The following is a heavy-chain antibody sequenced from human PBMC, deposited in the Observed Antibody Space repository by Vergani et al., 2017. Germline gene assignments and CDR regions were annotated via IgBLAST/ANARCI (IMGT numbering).Heavy chain of an antibody. V-gene: IGHV4-34*01. CDR3: ARTPRLRIRNYYYDGMDV. CDR1: GGSFSGYY. CDR2: INHSGST. Sequence: QVQLQQWGAGLLKPSETLSLTCAVYGGSFSGYYWSWIRQPPGKGLEWIGEINHSGSTNYNPSLKSRVTISVDTSKNQFSLKLSSVTAADTAVYYCARTPRLRIRNYYYDGMDVWGQGTTVTVSS. J-gene: IGHJ6*02. D-gene: IGHD5-12*01.